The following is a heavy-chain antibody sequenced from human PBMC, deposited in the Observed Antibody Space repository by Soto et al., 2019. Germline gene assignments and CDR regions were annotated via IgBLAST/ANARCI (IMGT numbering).Heavy chain of an antibody. CDR1: GYNFSDFY. CDR2: FNPSSGAT. CDR3: ARAPTYGRDV. V-gene: IGHV1-2*02. Sequence: ASVKVSCKVSGYNFSDFYIHWVRQAPGQGLEWMGWFNPSSGATKYAQKFQDRVTMTRGTSISTAYMELSRLRSADTAVYYCARAPTYGRDVRGKVTTVTVSS. J-gene: IGHJ6*04.